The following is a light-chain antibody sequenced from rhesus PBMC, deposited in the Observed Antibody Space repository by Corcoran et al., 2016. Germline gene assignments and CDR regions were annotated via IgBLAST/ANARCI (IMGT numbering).Light chain of an antibody. CDR2: MAS. CDR3: QHGYGTPLT. CDR1: ENVNNY. V-gene: IGKV1-74*01. J-gene: IGKJ4*01. Sequence: DIQMTQSPSSLSASVGDRVTITCRASENVNNYINWYQQKPGKAPKLLINMASTLQSGVPSRVSGSGSGTDYTFTIISLQPEDVATYYCQHGYGTPLTFGGGTKVELK.